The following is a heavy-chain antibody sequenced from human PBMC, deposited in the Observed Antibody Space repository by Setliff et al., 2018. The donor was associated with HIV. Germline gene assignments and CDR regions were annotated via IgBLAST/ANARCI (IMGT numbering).Heavy chain of an antibody. V-gene: IGHV1-46*01. Sequence: ASVKVSCKASGYTFTNYYTHWVRQAPGQGLEWMGLINPSGGRTSCAQKFQGRLTMTRDTSRSTVYMELSSLRSEDTAVYYCARCYYDSSGPTDAFDIWGQGTVVTVSS. CDR2: INPSGGRT. J-gene: IGHJ3*02. CDR1: GYTFTNYY. CDR3: ARCYYDSSGPTDAFDI. D-gene: IGHD3-22*01.